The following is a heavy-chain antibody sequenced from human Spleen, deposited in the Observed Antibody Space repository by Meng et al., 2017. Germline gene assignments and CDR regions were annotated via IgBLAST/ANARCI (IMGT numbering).Heavy chain of an antibody. D-gene: IGHD2/OR15-2a*01. CDR1: GGSISSSSYY. J-gene: IGHJ1*01. V-gene: IGHV4-39*07. Sequence: SETLSLTCTVSGGSISSSSYYWGWIRQPPGKGLEWIGSIYYSGSTNYSPSLKSRVTISGDTSKNQVSVKLSSVTAADTAVYFCARTGPSHDTTFRGYFQYWGQGTLVTVSS. CDR3: ARTGPSHDTTFRGYFQY. CDR2: IYYSGST.